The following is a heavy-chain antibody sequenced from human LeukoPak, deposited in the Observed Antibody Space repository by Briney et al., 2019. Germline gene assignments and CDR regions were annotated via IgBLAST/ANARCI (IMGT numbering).Heavy chain of an antibody. D-gene: IGHD3-9*01. CDR2: IDSDGRTT. Sequence: GGSLRLSCAASGFIFSSFWMHWVRHVPGKGLVWVSHIDSDGRTTDYADSVKGRFTISRDNAKNSLYLQMNSLRAEDTAVYYCARRPTGADIWARGAFDIWGQGTMVTVSS. J-gene: IGHJ3*02. CDR3: ARRPTGADIWARGAFDI. V-gene: IGHV3-74*01. CDR1: GFIFSSFW.